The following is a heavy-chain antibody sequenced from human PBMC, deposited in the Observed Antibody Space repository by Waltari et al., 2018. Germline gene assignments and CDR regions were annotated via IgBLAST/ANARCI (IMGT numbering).Heavy chain of an antibody. V-gene: IGHV4-30-2*01. CDR2: NHDSGST. CDR3: ARDPGGFDRRFDS. D-gene: IGHD3-16*01. J-gene: IGHJ5*01. Sequence: QLQLQESGSGLVKPSQTLSLTCAVSGASVSSGGHSWSWIRLPPGRGLGWLGYNHDSGSTYYHPTLKSRVTISIDSSRNQFSLKLTSVTAADTAVYYCARDPGGFDRRFDSWGQGILVTVSS. CDR1: GASVSSGGHS.